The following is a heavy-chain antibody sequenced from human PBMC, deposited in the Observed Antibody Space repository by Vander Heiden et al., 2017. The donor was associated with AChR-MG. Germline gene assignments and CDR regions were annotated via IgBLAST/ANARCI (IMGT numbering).Heavy chain of an antibody. D-gene: IGHD6-19*01. V-gene: IGHV3-30*18. CDR3: AKDAPIWYSSGPGGFDY. Sequence: QVQLVESGGGVVQPGRSLRLPCAASGFTFSSYGMHWVRQAPGKGLEWVAVISYDGSNKYYADSVKGRFTISRDNSKNTLYLQMNSLRAEDTAVYYCAKDAPIWYSSGPGGFDYWGHGSLVTVSS. J-gene: IGHJ4*01. CDR2: ISYDGSNK. CDR1: GFTFSSYG.